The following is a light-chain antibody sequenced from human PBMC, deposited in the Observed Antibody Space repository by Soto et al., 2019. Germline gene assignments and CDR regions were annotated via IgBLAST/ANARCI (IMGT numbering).Light chain of an antibody. CDR3: SSNTSSSTYV. CDR1: SSDVGGYNY. J-gene: IGLJ1*01. V-gene: IGLV2-14*01. Sequence: QSVLTQPASVSGSPGQSITISCTGTSSDVGGYNYVSWYQQHPGKAPKLMIYDVSNRPSGVSNRFSGSKSGNTASLTISGLQAEDEADYSCSSNTSSSTYVFRTGTKVKVL. CDR2: DVS.